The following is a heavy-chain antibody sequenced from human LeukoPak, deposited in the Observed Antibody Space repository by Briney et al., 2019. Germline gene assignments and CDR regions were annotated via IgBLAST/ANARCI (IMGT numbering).Heavy chain of an antibody. Sequence: GRSLRLSCAASGFTFSSYAMHWVRQAPGKGLEWVAVISYDGSNKYYADSVEGRFTISRDNSKNTVSLQLSSLRVEDTAVYFCAKDREDSAMISGVFDLWGRGTLVTVSS. J-gene: IGHJ2*01. CDR1: GFTFSSYA. V-gene: IGHV3-30-3*01. D-gene: IGHD5-18*01. CDR3: AKDREDSAMISGVFDL. CDR2: ISYDGSNK.